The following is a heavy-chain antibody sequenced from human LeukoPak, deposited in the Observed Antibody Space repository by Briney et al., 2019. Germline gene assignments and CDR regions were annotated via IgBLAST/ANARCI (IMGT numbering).Heavy chain of an antibody. Sequence: GGSLRLSCAASGFTFSSYAMSWVRQAPGKGLEWVSAISGSGGSTYYADSVKGRFTISRDNAKNSLYLQMNSLRAEDTALYYCAKEGSRAVAGTGPYDYWGQGTLVTVSP. D-gene: IGHD6-19*01. CDR1: GFTFSSYA. CDR3: AKEGSRAVAGTGPYDY. J-gene: IGHJ4*02. V-gene: IGHV3-23*01. CDR2: ISGSGGST.